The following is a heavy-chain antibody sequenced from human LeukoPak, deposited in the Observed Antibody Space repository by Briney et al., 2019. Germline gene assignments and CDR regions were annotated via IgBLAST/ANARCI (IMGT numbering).Heavy chain of an antibody. J-gene: IGHJ5*02. CDR2: ISSSSSYI. V-gene: IGHV3-21*01. D-gene: IGHD3-10*01. CDR3: ARDLSWFGDFNWFDP. Sequence: PGGSLRLSCAASGFTVSSYSMNWVRQAPGKGLEWVSSISSSSSYIYYADSVKGRFTISRDNAKNSLYLQMNSLRAEDTAVYYCARDLSWFGDFNWFDPWGQGTLVTVSS. CDR1: GFTVSSYS.